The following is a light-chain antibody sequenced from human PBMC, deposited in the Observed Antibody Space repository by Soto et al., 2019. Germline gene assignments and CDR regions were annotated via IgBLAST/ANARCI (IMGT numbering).Light chain of an antibody. V-gene: IGKV3-20*01. CDR3: QQYTTSPFT. J-gene: IGKJ3*01. CDR1: QSVGSNY. CDR2: GAS. Sequence: EIVLTQSPGTLSLSPGERVTLYCRASQSVGSNYLAWYQQKPGRAPRVLIYGASSRATGIPDRFSGSGSGADFTLTISRLEPEDFAVYYCQQYTTSPFTFGPGTKVDIK.